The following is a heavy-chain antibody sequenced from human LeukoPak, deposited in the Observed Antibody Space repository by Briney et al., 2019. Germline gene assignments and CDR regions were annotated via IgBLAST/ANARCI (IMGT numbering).Heavy chain of an antibody. J-gene: IGHJ4*02. D-gene: IGHD1-26*01. CDR2: ISSSSSTI. CDR1: GFTFSSYS. Sequence: GGSLRLSCAASGFTFSSYSMNCVRQAPGEGLEWVSYISSSSSTIYYADSVKGRFTISRDNAKNSLYLQMNSLRAEDTAVYYCARRLGSGSYDYFDYWGQGTLVTVSS. V-gene: IGHV3-48*01. CDR3: ARRLGSGSYDYFDY.